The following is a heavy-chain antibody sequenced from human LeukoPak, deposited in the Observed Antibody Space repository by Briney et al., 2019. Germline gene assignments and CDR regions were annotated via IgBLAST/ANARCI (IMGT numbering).Heavy chain of an antibody. CDR3: AKEMYYYGSGSYLENDY. J-gene: IGHJ4*02. CDR1: GFTLSSYA. CDR2: ISDSGNT. V-gene: IGHV3-23*01. D-gene: IGHD3-10*01. Sequence: PGGSLRLSCAASGFTLSSYAMSWVRQAPGKGLEWVSAISDSGNTYHADSVKGRFTISRDSSKNTLFLQMNSLRAEDTAVYYCAKEMYYYGSGSYLENDYWGQGTLVTVSS.